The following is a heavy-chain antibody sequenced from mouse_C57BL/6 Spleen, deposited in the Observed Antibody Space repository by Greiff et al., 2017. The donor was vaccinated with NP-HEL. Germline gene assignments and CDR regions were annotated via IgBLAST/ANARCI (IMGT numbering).Heavy chain of an antibody. CDR2: ISYDGSN. D-gene: IGHD1-1*01. CDR1: GYSITSGYY. Sequence: EVKLQESGPGLVKPSQSLSLTCSVTGYSITSGYYWNWIRQFPGNKLEWMGYISYDGSNNYNPSPKNRISITRDTSKNQFFLKLNSVTTEDTATYYCARRGSRGDYYAMDYWGQGTSVTVSS. V-gene: IGHV3-6*01. CDR3: ARRGSRGDYYAMDY. J-gene: IGHJ4*01.